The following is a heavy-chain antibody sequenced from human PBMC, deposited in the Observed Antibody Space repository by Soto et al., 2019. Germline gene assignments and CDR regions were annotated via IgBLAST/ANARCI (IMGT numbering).Heavy chain of an antibody. V-gene: IGHV4-39*01. CDR2: IFYTGST. CDR3: ARRPSSGYAYYFDY. CDR1: DDSISSSTYY. Sequence: SETLSLTCSVSDDSISSSTYYWGRIRQPPGKGLEWLGYIFYTGSTYKNPSLKSRVTISADSSKNQFSVNLTSVTATDTAVYYCARRPSSGYAYYFDYWGQGILVTVSS. J-gene: IGHJ4*02. D-gene: IGHD3-22*01.